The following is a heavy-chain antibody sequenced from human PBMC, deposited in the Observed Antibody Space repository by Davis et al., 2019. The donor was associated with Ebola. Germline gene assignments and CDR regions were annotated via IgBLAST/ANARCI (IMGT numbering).Heavy chain of an antibody. V-gene: IGHV1-69*04. CDR3: AGMFGETYYYGMDV. J-gene: IGHJ6*02. CDR2: IIPILGIA. Sequence: AASVKVSCKASGGTFSSYAISWVRQAPGQGLEWMGRIIPILGIANYAQKFQGRVTITADTSTTTAYMELRSLRSDDTAVYYCAGMFGETYYYGMDVWGQGTTVTVSS. CDR1: GGTFSSYA. D-gene: IGHD3-10*02.